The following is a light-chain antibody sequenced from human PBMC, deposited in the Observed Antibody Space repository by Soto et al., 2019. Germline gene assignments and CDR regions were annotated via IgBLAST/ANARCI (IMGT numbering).Light chain of an antibody. V-gene: IGLV2-14*01. CDR2: EVS. J-gene: IGLJ1*01. CDR1: SSDVGGYNY. Sequence: QSALTQPASVSGSPGQSITISCTGTSSDVGGYNYVSWYQPHPGKAPKLIIYEVSNRPSGVSNRFSGSKSDNTASLTISGLQAEDEADYYCSSYTSSNTYVFGTGTKVTVL. CDR3: SSYTSSNTYV.